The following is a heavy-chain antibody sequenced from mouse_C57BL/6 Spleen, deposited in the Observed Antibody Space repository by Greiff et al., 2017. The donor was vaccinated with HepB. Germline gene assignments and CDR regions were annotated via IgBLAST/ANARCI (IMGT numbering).Heavy chain of an antibody. J-gene: IGHJ2*01. D-gene: IGHD3-2*02. CDR3: ARRASSAYVSCFDY. CDR2: IYPGDGDT. Sequence: VQLQESGAELVKPGASVKISCKASGYTFSSSWMHWVKQRPGKGLEWIGRIYPGDGDTNYNGKFKGKATLTADKSSSTAYMQLSSLTSEDSAVYFCARRASSAYVSCFDYWGQGTTLTVSS. CDR1: GYTFSSSW. V-gene: IGHV1-82*01.